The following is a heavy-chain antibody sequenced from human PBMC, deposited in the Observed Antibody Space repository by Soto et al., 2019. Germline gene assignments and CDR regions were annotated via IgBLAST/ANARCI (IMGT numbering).Heavy chain of an antibody. CDR1: GFTFSSYG. D-gene: IGHD3-16*01. CDR2: IWYDGSNK. V-gene: IGHV3-33*01. CDR3: ARDEAPITFNAFDI. Sequence: GGSLRLSCAASGFTFSSYGMHWVRQAPGKGLEWVAVIWYDGSNKYYADSVKGRFTISRDNSKNTLYLQMNSLRAEDTAVYYCARDEAPITFNAFDIWGQGTMVTVSS. J-gene: IGHJ3*02.